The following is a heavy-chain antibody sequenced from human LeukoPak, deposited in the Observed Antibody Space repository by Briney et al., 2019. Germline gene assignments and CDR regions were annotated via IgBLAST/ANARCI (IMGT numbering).Heavy chain of an antibody. J-gene: IGHJ5*02. CDR1: GDSLNTYY. CDR3: ARVVRGVVTSNWFDP. V-gene: IGHV4-59*01. Sequence: SETLSLTCTVSGDSLNTYYWTWIRQTQGKELEWIGFVASSGTSNYNPSLKSRVSISIDTSKNQFSLALTSVTPADTAVYYCARVVRGVVTSNWFDPWGQGTLVSVSS. CDR2: VASSGTS. D-gene: IGHD2-21*02.